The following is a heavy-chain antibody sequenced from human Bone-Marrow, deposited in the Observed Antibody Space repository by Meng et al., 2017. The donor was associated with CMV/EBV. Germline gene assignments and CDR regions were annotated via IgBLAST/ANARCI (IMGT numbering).Heavy chain of an antibody. V-gene: IGHV4-59*01. CDR2: IYYSGST. Sequence: SETLSLTCTVSGGSISSYYWSWIRQPSGKGLEWIGYIYYSGSTNYNPSLKSRVTISVDTSKNQFSLKLSSVTAADTAVYYCARNQAYYDFWSGYQHYYYGMDVWGQGTTVTVSS. CDR1: GGSISSYY. D-gene: IGHD3-3*01. CDR3: ARNQAYYDFWSGYQHYYYGMDV. J-gene: IGHJ6*02.